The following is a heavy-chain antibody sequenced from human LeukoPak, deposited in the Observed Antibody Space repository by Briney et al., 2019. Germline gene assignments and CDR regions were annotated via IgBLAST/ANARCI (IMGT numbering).Heavy chain of an antibody. V-gene: IGHV3-74*01. Sequence: GGSLRLSCAASGFTFSSYWMHWVRQAPGKGLVWVSRINSDGSSTSYADSVKGRSTISRDNAKNTLYLQMNSLRAEDTAVYYCARAPRGSSTSCFYWGQGTLVTVSS. CDR2: INSDGSST. D-gene: IGHD2-2*01. CDR3: ARAPRGSSTSCFY. J-gene: IGHJ4*02. CDR1: GFTFSSYW.